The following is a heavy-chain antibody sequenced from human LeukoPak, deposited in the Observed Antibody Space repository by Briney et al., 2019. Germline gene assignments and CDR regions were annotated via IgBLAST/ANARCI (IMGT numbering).Heavy chain of an antibody. CDR3: AKDRYFDWFPDY. D-gene: IGHD3-9*01. Sequence: GGSLRLSCAASGFTFSSYAMSWVRQAPGKGLEWVAVISYDGSNKYYADSVKGRFTISRDNSKNTLYLQMNSLRAEDTAVYYCAKDRYFDWFPDYWGQGTLVTVSS. J-gene: IGHJ4*02. V-gene: IGHV3-30*18. CDR1: GFTFSSYA. CDR2: ISYDGSNK.